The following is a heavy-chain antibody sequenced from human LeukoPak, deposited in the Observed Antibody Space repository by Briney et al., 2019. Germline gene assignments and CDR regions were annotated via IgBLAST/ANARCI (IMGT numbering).Heavy chain of an antibody. CDR3: ARGGRGSYSPDGCYYYYMDV. CDR2: INPNSGGT. D-gene: IGHD1-26*01. CDR1: GYTFTGYY. Sequence: ASVKVSCKASGYTFTGYYMHWVRQAPGQGLEWMGWINPNSGGTNYAQKFQGRVTMTRDTSISTAYMELSRLRSDDTAVYYCARGGRGSYSPDGCYYYYMDVWGKGTTVTVSS. V-gene: IGHV1-2*02. J-gene: IGHJ6*03.